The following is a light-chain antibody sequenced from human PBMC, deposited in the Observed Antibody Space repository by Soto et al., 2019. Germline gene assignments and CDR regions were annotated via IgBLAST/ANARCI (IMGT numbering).Light chain of an antibody. CDR3: QQYNNWLALT. CDR2: GAS. J-gene: IGKJ4*01. CDR1: QSIANR. V-gene: IGKV3-15*01. Sequence: EIVMTQSPATLSGSPGERATLSCRASQSIANRLAWYQQKPGQAPRLLIYGASTSATGVPARFSGSGSGTEFTLTISSLQSEDFAVYYCQQYNNWLALTFGGGTKLEIK.